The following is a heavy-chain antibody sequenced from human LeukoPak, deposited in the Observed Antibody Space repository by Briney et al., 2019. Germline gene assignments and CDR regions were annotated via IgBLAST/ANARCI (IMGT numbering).Heavy chain of an antibody. D-gene: IGHD6-13*01. CDR3: AKDDSADAATADFDY. CDR1: GFTFDSYA. CDR2: ISSSGGST. J-gene: IGHJ4*02. Sequence: GGSLRLSCAASGFTFDSYAMNWVRQAPGKGLEWVSAISSSGGSTYYADSVKGQFTISRDNSKNTLYLQMNSLRAEDTAVYYCAKDDSADAATADFDYWGQGTLVTVSS. V-gene: IGHV3-23*01.